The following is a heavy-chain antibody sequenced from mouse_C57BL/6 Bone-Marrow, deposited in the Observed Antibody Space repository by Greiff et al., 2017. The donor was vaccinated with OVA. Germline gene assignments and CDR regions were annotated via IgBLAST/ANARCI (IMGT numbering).Heavy chain of an antibody. Sequence: EVQLVESGPELVKPGASVKISCKASGYTFTDYNMDWVKQSPGKSLEWIGDINPNNGGTIYNQKFKGKATLTVEKSYSTAYMELRSLTSEDTAVYYCARGGSTWFAYWGQGTLVTVSA. CDR1: GYTFTDYN. CDR3: ARGGSTWFAY. V-gene: IGHV1-18*01. CDR2: INPNNGGT. J-gene: IGHJ3*01.